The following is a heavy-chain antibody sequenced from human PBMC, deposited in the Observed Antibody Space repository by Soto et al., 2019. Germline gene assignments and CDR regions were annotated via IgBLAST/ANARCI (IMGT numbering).Heavy chain of an antibody. Sequence: ASVKVSCKASGYTFTSYDINWVRQATGQGLEWMGWMNPNSGNTGYAQKFQGRVTMTRNTSMSTAYMELSSLRSEDTAVYYCARSIVVVTAADYWGQGTLVTVSS. CDR3: ARSIVVVTAADY. CDR1: GYTFTSYD. J-gene: IGHJ4*02. CDR2: MNPNSGNT. D-gene: IGHD2-21*02. V-gene: IGHV1-8*01.